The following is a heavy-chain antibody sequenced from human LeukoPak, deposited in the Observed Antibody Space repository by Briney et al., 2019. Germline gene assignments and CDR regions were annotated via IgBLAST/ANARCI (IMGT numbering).Heavy chain of an antibody. J-gene: IGHJ4*02. CDR1: GGPFNSYA. V-gene: IGHV1-8*02. CDR2: MNPNSGNT. CDR3: AISDLTFLFDY. Sequence: ASVKVSCKAPGGPFNSYAINWVRQAPGQGLEWMGWMNPNSGNTGYAQKFQGRVTMTRNTSISTAYMELSSLRSEDTAVYYCAISDLTFLFDYWGQGTLVTVSS.